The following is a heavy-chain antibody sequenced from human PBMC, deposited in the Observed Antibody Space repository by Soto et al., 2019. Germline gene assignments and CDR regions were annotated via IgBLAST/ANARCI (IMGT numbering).Heavy chain of an antibody. CDR2: INHSGST. Sequence: SQLMSDTWGVESGSSSGYYCRRISKHTGKGLEWIGEINHSGSTNYNPSLKSRVTISVDTSKNQFSLKLSSVTAADTAVYYCARGGGWGKDHSSRWYPTWFDPRGNGTLVPVSS. CDR1: SGSSSGYY. D-gene: IGHD6-13*01. CDR3: ARGGGWGKDHSSRWYPTWFDP. J-gene: IGHJ5*02. V-gene: IGHV4-34*01.